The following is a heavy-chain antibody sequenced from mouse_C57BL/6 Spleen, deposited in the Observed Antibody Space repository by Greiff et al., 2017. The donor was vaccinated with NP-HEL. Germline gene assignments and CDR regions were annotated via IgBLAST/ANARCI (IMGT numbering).Heavy chain of an antibody. CDR2: ILPGSGST. CDR1: GYTFTGYW. D-gene: IGHD2-12*01. V-gene: IGHV1-9*01. Sequence: VQLQESGAELMKPGASVKLSCKATGYTFTGYWIEWVKQRPGHGLEWIGEILPGSGSTNYNEKFKGKATFTADTSSNTAYMQPSSLTTEDSAIYYCARSGGYNYDDGSSFAYWGQGTLVTVSA. J-gene: IGHJ3*01. CDR3: ARSGGYNYDDGSSFAY.